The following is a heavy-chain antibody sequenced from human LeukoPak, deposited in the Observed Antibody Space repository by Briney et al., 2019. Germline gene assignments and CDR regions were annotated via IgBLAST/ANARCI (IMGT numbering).Heavy chain of an antibody. CDR1: GGSISSGSYY. CDR2: IYTSGST. Sequence: SETLSLTCTVSGGSISSGSYYWSWIRQPAGKGLEWIGRIYTSGSTNYNPSLKSRVTISVDTSKNQFSLKLSSVTAADTAVYYCARSQGQWELLYYYYYMDVWGKGTTVTVSS. V-gene: IGHV4-61*02. J-gene: IGHJ6*03. CDR3: ARSQGQWELLYYYYYMDV. D-gene: IGHD1-26*01.